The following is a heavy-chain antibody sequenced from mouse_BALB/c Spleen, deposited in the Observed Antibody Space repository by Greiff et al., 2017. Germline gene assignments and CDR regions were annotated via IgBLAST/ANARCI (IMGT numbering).Heavy chain of an antibody. D-gene: IGHD2-4*01. Sequence: EVQLQQSGPGLVKPSQSLSLTCSVTGYSITSGYYWNWIRQFPGNKLEWMGYISYDGSNNYNPSLKNRISITRDTSKNQFFLKLNSVTTEDTATYYCAYDSPFAYWGQGTLVTVSA. V-gene: IGHV3-6*02. J-gene: IGHJ3*01. CDR1: GYSITSGYY. CDR2: ISYDGSN. CDR3: AYDSPFAY.